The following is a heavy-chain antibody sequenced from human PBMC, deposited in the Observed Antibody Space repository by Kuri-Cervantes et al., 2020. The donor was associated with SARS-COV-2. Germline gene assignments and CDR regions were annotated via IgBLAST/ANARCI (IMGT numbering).Heavy chain of an antibody. V-gene: IGHV4-61*02. CDR3: ARKRTTVTTFWFDP. CDR1: GGSISSGSYY. Sequence: SETLSLTCTVSGGSISSGSYYWGWIRQPAGKGLEWIGRIYTSGSTNYNPSLKSRVTISVDTSKNQLSLKLSSVTAADTAVYYCARKRTTVTTFWFDPWGQGTLVTVSS. CDR2: IYTSGST. D-gene: IGHD4-17*01. J-gene: IGHJ5*02.